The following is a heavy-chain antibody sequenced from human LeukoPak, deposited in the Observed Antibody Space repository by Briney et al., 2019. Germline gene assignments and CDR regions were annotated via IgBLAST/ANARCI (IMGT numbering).Heavy chain of an antibody. CDR2: INHSGST. CDR3: ARANNDYVWGSYRPAFDY. CDR1: GGSFSGYY. V-gene: IGHV4-34*01. Sequence: SETLSLTCAVSGGSFSGYYWSWIRQPPGKGLEWIGAINHSGSTNYNPSLKSRVTISVDTSKNQFSLKLSSVTAADTAVYYCARANNDYVWGSYRPAFDYWGQGTLVTVSS. D-gene: IGHD3-16*02. J-gene: IGHJ4*02.